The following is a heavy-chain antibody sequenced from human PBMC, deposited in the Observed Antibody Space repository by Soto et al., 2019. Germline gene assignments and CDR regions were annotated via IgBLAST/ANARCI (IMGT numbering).Heavy chain of an antibody. V-gene: IGHV3-33*01. CDR2: IWYDEDNQ. J-gene: IGHJ4*02. CDR3: ARDYGDLRFDF. Sequence: PVGSMRLSCATSGFAFSSYGMHWVRQAPGVGLEWVAVIWYDEDNQYYADSVKGRFTIFRDNSKNTLYLQMNSLRPEDTAIYYCARDYGDLRFDFWGQGTRVTVSS. D-gene: IGHD4-17*01. CDR1: GFAFSSYG.